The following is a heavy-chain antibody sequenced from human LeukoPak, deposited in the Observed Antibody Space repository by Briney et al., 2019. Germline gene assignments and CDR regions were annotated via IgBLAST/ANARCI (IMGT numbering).Heavy chain of an antibody. CDR3: ASYSYGDMDY. J-gene: IGHJ4*02. D-gene: IGHD5-18*01. CDR2: ISSSSSYI. V-gene: IGHV3-21*01. CDR1: GFTFSSYS. Sequence: AGGSLRLSCAASGFTFSSYSMTWVRQAPGKGLEWVSSISSSSSYIYYADSVKGRFTISRDNAKNSLYLQMNSLRAEDTAVYYCASYSYGDMDYWGQGTLVTVSS.